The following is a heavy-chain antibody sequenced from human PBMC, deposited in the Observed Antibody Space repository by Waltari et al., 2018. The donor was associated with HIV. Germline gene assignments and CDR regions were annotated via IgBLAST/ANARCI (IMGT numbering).Heavy chain of an antibody. Sequence: QVQLQESGPGLVKPSETLSLICTVPGGPISTYYWTWIRQPPGKGLEWIGDIYYSGSTNYNPSLKSRVTISVDTSKNQFSLKVRSVTAADTAIYYCARVDRYTSSGLDYWGQGTLVTVSS. V-gene: IGHV4-59*01. CDR3: ARVDRYTSSGLDY. CDR2: IYYSGST. D-gene: IGHD6-13*01. J-gene: IGHJ4*02. CDR1: GGPISTYY.